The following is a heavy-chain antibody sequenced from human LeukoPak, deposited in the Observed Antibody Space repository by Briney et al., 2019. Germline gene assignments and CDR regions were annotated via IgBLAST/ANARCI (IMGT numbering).Heavy chain of an antibody. CDR2: IYYSGST. CDR3: ARDLASGDEVA. V-gene: IGHV4-59*01. J-gene: IGHJ4*02. Sequence: SETLSLTCTVSGGSISSYYWSWIRQPPGKGLEWIGYIYYSGSTNYNPSLKSRVTISVDTSKNQFSLKLSSVTAADTAVYCCARDLASGDEVAWGQGTLVTVSS. CDR1: GGSISSYY. D-gene: IGHD2-21*01.